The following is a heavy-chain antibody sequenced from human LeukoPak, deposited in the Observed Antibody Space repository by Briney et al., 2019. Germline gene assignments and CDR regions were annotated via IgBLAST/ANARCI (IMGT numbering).Heavy chain of an antibody. CDR3: ARVKLSYANDLSTFDI. CDR2: IYYSGNT. J-gene: IGHJ3*02. V-gene: IGHV4-59*01. CDR1: SGSISSYY. D-gene: IGHD3-16*01. Sequence: SETLSLTCTVPSGSISSYYWSWIRQSPGKGLEWVGFIYYSGNTNYNPSLKSRVTISIDTSKNQFSLKLSSVTAADTAVYYCARVKLSYANDLSTFDIWGQGTMVTVFS.